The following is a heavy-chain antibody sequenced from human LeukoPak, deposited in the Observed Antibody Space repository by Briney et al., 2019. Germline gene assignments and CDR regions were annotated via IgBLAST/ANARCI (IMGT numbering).Heavy chain of an antibody. V-gene: IGHV4-59*01. CDR1: GGSISSYY. Sequence: SETLSLICTVSGGSISSYYWSWVRQPPGKGLEWMGYIYYSGSTNYNPSPTSRVTISVDTSKNQFSLKLSSVTAADTAVYYCARDVNWFDPWGQGTLVTVSS. CDR3: ARDVNWFDP. J-gene: IGHJ5*02. CDR2: IYYSGST.